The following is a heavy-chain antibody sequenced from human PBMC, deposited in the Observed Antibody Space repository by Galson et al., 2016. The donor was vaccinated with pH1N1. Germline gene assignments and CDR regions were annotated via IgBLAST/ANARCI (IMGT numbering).Heavy chain of an antibody. J-gene: IGHJ4*02. Sequence: PALVKPTQTLTLTCSFSGFSLSSVGEGVGWIRQRPGGALEWLALIYWDDDQRYRPSLKSRLTITKDTSKNQVVLTMTNMGPLDAATYFCAHEGSTWSGLFDDWGQGVSVTVSS. V-gene: IGHV2-5*02. CDR1: GFSLSSVGEG. D-gene: IGHD6-13*01. CDR3: AHEGSTWSGLFDD. CDR2: IYWDDDQ.